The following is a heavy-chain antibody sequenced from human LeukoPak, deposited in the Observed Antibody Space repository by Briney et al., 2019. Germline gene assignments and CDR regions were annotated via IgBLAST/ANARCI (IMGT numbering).Heavy chain of an antibody. CDR2: IICSGDST. D-gene: IGHD3-22*01. V-gene: IGHV3-23*01. Sequence: GGSLRLSCSASGFTLSSYAMSWVREAPGRGLEGVSAIICSGDSTYYADSVKGRFTISRDNSKNTLYLQTNSLRAEHTTVYYCATGNRSVVVITSWGQGTLVTVSS. CDR3: ATGNRSVVVITS. CDR1: GFTLSSYA. J-gene: IGHJ4*02.